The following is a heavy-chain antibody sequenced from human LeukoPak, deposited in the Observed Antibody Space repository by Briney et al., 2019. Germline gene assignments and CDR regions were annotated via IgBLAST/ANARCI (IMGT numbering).Heavy chain of an antibody. J-gene: IGHJ4*02. CDR2: MNPNSGNT. D-gene: IGHD3-16*01. CDR1: GYTFTSYG. V-gene: IGHV1-8*02. CDR3: ARGLGDYVFKD. Sequence: GASVKVSCKASGYTFTSYGISWVRQAPGQGLEWMGWMNPNSGNTGYAQKFQGRVTMTRNTSISTAYMELSSLRSEDTAVYYCARGLGDYVFKDWGQGTLVTVSS.